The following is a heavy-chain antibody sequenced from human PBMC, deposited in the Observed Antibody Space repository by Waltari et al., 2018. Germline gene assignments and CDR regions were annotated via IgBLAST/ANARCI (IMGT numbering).Heavy chain of an antibody. D-gene: IGHD3-10*01. CDR3: ATPLGSWDAFDI. CDR2: FGHEDVET. J-gene: IGHJ3*02. Sequence: QVQLVQSGAEVKKPGASVKVSCKVSGYTLTELSMHWVRLAPGKGLEWMGGFGHEDVETIYAQKFQGRVTMTEDTSTDTAYMELSSLRSEDTAVYYCATPLGSWDAFDIWGQGTMVTVSS. CDR1: GYTLTELS. V-gene: IGHV1-24*01.